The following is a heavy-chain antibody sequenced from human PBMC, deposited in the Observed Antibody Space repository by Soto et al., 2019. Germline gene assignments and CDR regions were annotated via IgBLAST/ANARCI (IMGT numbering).Heavy chain of an antibody. Sequence: ASVKVSCKTSGYTFTTYGISWVRQAPGQGLEWMGWISVYKGDTNYAQKFHGRVTMTADTSTTTVYMELSSLTCDDTAVYYCARDRSNHDPWGQGTLVTVSS. CDR2: ISVYKGDT. CDR1: GYTFTTYG. CDR3: ARDRSNHDP. J-gene: IGHJ5*02. V-gene: IGHV1-18*01.